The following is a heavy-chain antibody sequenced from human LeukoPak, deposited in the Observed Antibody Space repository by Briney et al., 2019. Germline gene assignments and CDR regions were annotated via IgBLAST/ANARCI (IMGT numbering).Heavy chain of an antibody. Sequence: ASVKVSCKASGGTFSSYAISWVRQAPGQGLEWMGWVSAYNGNTNYAQKLQGRVTMTTDTSTSTAYMELRSLRSDGTAVYYCVREENWFDPWGQGTLVTVSS. CDR2: VSAYNGNT. V-gene: IGHV1-18*01. CDR1: GGTFSSYA. CDR3: VREENWFDP. J-gene: IGHJ5*02.